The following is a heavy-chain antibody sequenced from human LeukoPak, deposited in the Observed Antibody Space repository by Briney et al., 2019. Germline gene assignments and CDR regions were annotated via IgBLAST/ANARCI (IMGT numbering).Heavy chain of an antibody. CDR1: GFTFSSYW. CDR3: AREDHSKYEY. J-gene: IGHJ4*02. D-gene: IGHD4-11*01. Sequence: GGSLRLSCAASGFTFSSYWMSWVRQAPGKGLEWVANMDLDGSEKYYVDSVKGRFTISRDNAKNSLYLQMNSLRAEDTAVYYCAREDHSKYEYWGQGTLVTISS. V-gene: IGHV3-7*01. CDR2: MDLDGSEK.